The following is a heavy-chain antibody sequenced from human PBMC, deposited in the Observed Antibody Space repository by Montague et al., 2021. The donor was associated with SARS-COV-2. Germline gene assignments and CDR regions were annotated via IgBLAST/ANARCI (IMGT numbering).Heavy chain of an antibody. CDR1: DGSFSGYY. V-gene: IGHV4-34*01. CDR3: ARWDPQTLTLIGLRGKSASDY. CDR2: INNSGTTNS. Sequence: SETLSLTSAVYDGSFSGYYWTWIRQSPGKGLEWIAEINNSGTTNSNFNPSLRSRVTISLDTSKSQFSLKLSSLTAADTGVYYCARWDPQTLTLIGLRGKSASDYWGQGTLVTVSS. D-gene: IGHD4-23*01. J-gene: IGHJ4*02.